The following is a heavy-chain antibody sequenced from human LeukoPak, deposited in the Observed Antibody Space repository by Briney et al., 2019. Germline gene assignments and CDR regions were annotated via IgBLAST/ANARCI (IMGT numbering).Heavy chain of an antibody. CDR3: AKAPNHDFWSGYFDY. CDR2: ISGSGGSP. V-gene: IGHV3-23*01. D-gene: IGHD3-3*01. J-gene: IGHJ4*02. CDR1: GFTFSESW. Sequence: GGSLRLSCAASGFTFSESWMTWVRQVPGLRLEWVSGISGSGGSPYYADSVKGRFTISRDNSKNTLYLQMDSLRAEDTAVYYCAKAPNHDFWSGYFDYWGQGTLVTVSS.